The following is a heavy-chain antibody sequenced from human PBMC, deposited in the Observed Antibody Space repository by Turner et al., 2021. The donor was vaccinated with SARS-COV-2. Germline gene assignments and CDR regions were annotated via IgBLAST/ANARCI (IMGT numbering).Heavy chain of an antibody. J-gene: IGHJ4*02. CDR2: IYYSGST. D-gene: IGHD1-1*01. Sequence: QLQLQESGPGLVKPSETPSLTCTVSGGSISSSSYYWGWIRQPPGKGLEWIGSIYYSGSTYYNQSLKSRVTISVDTSKNQFSLKLSSVTAADTAVYYCARLRPTQNFDYWGQGTLVTVSS. V-gene: IGHV4-39*01. CDR3: ARLRPTQNFDY. CDR1: GGSISSSSYY.